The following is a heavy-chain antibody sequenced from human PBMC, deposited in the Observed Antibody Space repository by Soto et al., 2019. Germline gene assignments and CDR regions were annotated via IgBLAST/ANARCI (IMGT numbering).Heavy chain of an antibody. CDR1: GFTFDDNA. CDR3: AISQDRGGRTTFIY. Sequence: GGSLRLSCAVSGFTFDDNAIHWVRQAPEKGLEWVSGINWKSDIGYADSVKGRFTISRDNAENSLYLQMNSLRAEDTASYYCAISQDRGGRTTFIYWGQGTQVTVSS. J-gene: IGHJ4*02. V-gene: IGHV3-9*01. D-gene: IGHD3-16*01. CDR2: INWKSDI.